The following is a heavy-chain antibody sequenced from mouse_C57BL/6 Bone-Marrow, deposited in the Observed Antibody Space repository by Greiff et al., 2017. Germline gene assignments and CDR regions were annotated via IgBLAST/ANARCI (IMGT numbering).Heavy chain of an antibody. Sequence: EVQLQQSGAELVRPGSSVKMSCKTSGYTFTSYGINWVKQRPGQGLEWIGYIYIGNGYTEYNEKFKGKATLTSGTSSSTAYMQLSSLTSEDSAIYFCARSYVWSYDGYLFDYWGQGTTLTVSS. CDR1: GYTFTSYG. CDR3: ARSYVWSYDGYLFDY. D-gene: IGHD2-3*01. V-gene: IGHV1-58*01. CDR2: IYIGNGYT. J-gene: IGHJ2*01.